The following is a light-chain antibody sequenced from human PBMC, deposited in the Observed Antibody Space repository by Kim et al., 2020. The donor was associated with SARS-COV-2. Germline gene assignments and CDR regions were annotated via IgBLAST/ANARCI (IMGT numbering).Light chain of an antibody. CDR2: GAS. V-gene: IGKV3-20*01. CDR1: HRLSSSTY. Sequence: PGERATLSCGASHRLSSSTYLAWYQHNPGQAPRLRNYGASRRATGIPDRVSGTGFATDFTLTISSLEPEDSAVYYCQQFGTSPITFGQGTRLEIK. CDR3: QQFGTSPIT. J-gene: IGKJ5*01.